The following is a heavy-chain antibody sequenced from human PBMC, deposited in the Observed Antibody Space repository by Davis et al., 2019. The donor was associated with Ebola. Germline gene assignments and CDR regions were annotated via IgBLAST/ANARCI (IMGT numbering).Heavy chain of an antibody. CDR2: MNPYGGKT. V-gene: IGHV1-8*01. J-gene: IGHJ4*02. CDR3: ARGPVFGGNGSYAY. CDR1: GYTFTSYD. Sequence: ASVKVSCKASGYTFTSYDIHWVRQATGQGLEWMGWMNPYGGKTDYAQKFQGRVTLTRDTSINTAYMELSSRRSEDTAVYYCARGPVFGGNGSYAYWGQGALVTVSA. D-gene: IGHD1-26*01.